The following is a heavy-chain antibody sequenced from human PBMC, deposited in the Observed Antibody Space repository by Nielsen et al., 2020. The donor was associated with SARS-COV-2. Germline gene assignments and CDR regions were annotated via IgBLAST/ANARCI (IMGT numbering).Heavy chain of an antibody. CDR3: ASQGPAAGPNWYYYGMDV. J-gene: IGHJ6*02. D-gene: IGHD1-1*01. CDR2: IYYSGST. CDR1: GGSISSSSYY. V-gene: IGHV4-39*01. Sequence: SETLSLTCTVSGGSISSSSYYWGWIRQPPGKGLEWIGSIYYSGSTYYNPSLKSRVTISVDTSKNQFSLKLSSVTAADTAVYYCASQGPAAGPNWYYYGMDVWGQGTTVTVSS.